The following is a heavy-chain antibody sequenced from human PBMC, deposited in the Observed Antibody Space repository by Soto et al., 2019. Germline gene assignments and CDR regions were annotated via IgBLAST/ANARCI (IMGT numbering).Heavy chain of an antibody. CDR3: ARITGRHLDY. D-gene: IGHD1-20*01. CDR2: VDYSGTA. Sequence: PSETLSLTCTVSSGSISVTNVFWGWVRQPPGKGLEWIGNVDYSGTAYFSPSLATRVTFHVDTSKNQFSLTLYSVTAAATAVYYCARITGRHLDYWRQGILVTVSS. V-gene: IGHV4-39*01. J-gene: IGHJ4*02. CDR1: SGSISVTNVF.